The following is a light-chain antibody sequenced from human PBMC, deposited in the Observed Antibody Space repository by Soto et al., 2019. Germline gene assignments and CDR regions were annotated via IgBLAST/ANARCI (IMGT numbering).Light chain of an antibody. CDR1: SSDVGSYNL. J-gene: IGLJ3*02. CDR3: CSYAGSGTLV. CDR2: EVS. V-gene: IGLV2-23*02. Sequence: QSVLTQPASVSGSPGQSITISCTGTSSDVGSYNLVSWYQQHPDKAPKLIIYEVSKRPSGVSNRFSGSKSGNTASLTISGLQAEDEADYHCCSYAGSGTLVFGGGTKLTVL.